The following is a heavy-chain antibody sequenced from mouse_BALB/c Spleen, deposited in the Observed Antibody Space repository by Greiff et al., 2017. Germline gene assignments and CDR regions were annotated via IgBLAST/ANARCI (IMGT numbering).Heavy chain of an antibody. CDR3: ARGIYDGYYFPFDY. J-gene: IGHJ2*01. CDR1: GFAFSSYD. V-gene: IGHV5-12-1*01. D-gene: IGHD2-3*01. Sequence: EVQVVESGGGLVKPGGSLKLSCAASGFAFSSYDMSWVRQTPEKRLEWVAYISSGGGSTYYPDTVKGRFTISRDNAKNNLYLQMSSLKSEDTAMYYCARGIYDGYYFPFDYWGQGTTLTVSS. CDR2: ISSGGGST.